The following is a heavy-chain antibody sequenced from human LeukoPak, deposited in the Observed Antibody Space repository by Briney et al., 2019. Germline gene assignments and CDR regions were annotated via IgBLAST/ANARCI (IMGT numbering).Heavy chain of an antibody. J-gene: IGHJ4*02. CDR3: ARARPIYSGSYHRYYFDY. V-gene: IGHV1-69*04. D-gene: IGHD1-26*01. Sequence: ASVKVSCKASGGTFSSCAISWVRQAPGQGLEWMGRIISILGIANYAQKFQGRVTITADKSTSTAYMELSSLRSEDTAVYYCARARPIYSGSYHRYYFDYWGLGTLVTVSS. CDR2: IISILGIA. CDR1: GGTFSSCA.